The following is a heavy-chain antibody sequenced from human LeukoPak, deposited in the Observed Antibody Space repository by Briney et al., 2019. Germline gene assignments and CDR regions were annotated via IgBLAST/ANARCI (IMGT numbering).Heavy chain of an antibody. CDR3: AKEFPPLDYYGSGNDHDY. D-gene: IGHD3-10*01. CDR2: ISYDGSNK. V-gene: IGHV3-30*18. J-gene: IGHJ4*02. Sequence: PGRSLRLSCAASGFTFSSYGMHWVRQAPGKGLEWVAVISYDGSNKYYADSVKGRFTISRDNSKNTLYLQMNSLRAEDTAVYYCAKEFPPLDYYGSGNDHDYWGQGTLVTVSS. CDR1: GFTFSSYG.